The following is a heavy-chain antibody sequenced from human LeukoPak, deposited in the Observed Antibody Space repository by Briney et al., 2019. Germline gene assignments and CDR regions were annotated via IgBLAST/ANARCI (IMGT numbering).Heavy chain of an antibody. J-gene: IGHJ5*02. CDR1: GGSISSGNYY. CDR2: IYTSGST. D-gene: IGHD6-13*01. V-gene: IGHV4-61*02. CDR3: ARDVQQQLVWIRYKWFGP. Sequence: KPSETLSLTCTVSGGSISSGNYYWSWIRQPAGKGLEWIGRIYTSGSTNYNPSLKSRVTISLDTSKNQFSLKLTSVTAADTAVYYCARDVQQQLVWIRYKWFGPWGQGTLVTVSS.